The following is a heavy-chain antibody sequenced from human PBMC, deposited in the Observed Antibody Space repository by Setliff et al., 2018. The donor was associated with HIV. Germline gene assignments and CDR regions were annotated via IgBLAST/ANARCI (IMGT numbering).Heavy chain of an antibody. CDR1: GYTLTDFC. Sequence: GASVKVSCKASGYTLTDFCIHWVRQAPGQGLEWIGRINPKSGVADYLKKFQGRVTMTTDTSTNTAHMELIRPRFDDTAVYYCARAHFLVAMTRNWFDPWGQGTLVTVSS. CDR3: ARAHFLVAMTRNWFDP. D-gene: IGHD5-12*01. CDR2: INPKSGVA. J-gene: IGHJ5*02. V-gene: IGHV1-2*06.